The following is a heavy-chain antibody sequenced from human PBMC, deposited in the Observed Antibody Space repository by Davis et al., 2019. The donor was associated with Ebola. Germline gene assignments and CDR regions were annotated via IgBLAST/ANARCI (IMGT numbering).Heavy chain of an antibody. CDR3: AKADIGGSFWGYFDS. CDR1: EFTFRSYW. Sequence: PGGFLRLSCVGSEFTFRSYWFHWVRQAPGKGLEWVSTINGKTGSTYYPDSVKGRFTISRDDSKNTLYLQMNSLRAEDAAVYYCAKADIGGSFWGYFDSWGQGTLVTVSS. CDR2: INGKTGST. J-gene: IGHJ4*02. V-gene: IGHV3-23*01. D-gene: IGHD2-15*01.